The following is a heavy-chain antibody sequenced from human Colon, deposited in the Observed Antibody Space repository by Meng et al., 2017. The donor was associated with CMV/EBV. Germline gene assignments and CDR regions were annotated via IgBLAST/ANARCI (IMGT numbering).Heavy chain of an antibody. J-gene: IGHJ5*02. CDR3: ASSFHGSGSPDH. CDR2: ISYDGSHA. D-gene: IGHD3-10*01. Sequence: QVRLVGSGGGVVQPGRSLRLSCAASGFDFFNSAMHWVRQVPGKGLEWVTIISYDGSHALYADSVKGRFTISRDNSKNTLYLQMNSLRPEDTAVYYCASSFHGSGSPDHWGQGTLVTVSS. CDR1: GFDFFNSA. V-gene: IGHV3-30-3*01.